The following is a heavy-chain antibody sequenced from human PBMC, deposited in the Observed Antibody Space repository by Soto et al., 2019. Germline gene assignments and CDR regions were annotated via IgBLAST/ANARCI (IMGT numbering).Heavy chain of an antibody. V-gene: IGHV6-1*01. CDR3: ARGDIAAAAGPVFDY. CDR2: TYYRSKWYN. J-gene: IGHJ4*02. D-gene: IGHD6-13*01. CDR1: GDSVSSNSAA. Sequence: SQTLSLTCAISGDSVSSNSAAWNWIRQSPSRGLEWLGRTYYRSKWYNDYAVSVKSRITINPDTSKNQFSLQLNSVTPQDTAVYYCARGDIAAAAGPVFDYWGQGTLVTVSS.